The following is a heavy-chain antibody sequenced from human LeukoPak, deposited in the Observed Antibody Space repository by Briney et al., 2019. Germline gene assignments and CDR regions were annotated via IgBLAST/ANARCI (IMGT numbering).Heavy chain of an antibody. Sequence: GASVKVSCKASGGTFSSYAISWVRQAPGQGLEWMGGIIPIFGTANYAQKFQGRVTITADKSTSTAYMELSSLRSEDTAVYYCARALTVNYYYYYMDVWGKGTTVTVSS. V-gene: IGHV1-69*06. CDR3: ARALTVNYYYYYMDV. D-gene: IGHD4-17*01. CDR2: IIPIFGTA. CDR1: GGTFSSYA. J-gene: IGHJ6*03.